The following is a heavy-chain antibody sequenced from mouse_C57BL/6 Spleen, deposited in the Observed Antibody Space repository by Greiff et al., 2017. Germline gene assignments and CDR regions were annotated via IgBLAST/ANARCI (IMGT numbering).Heavy chain of an antibody. CDR3: ARLPLYAMDY. V-gene: IGHV5-17*01. Sequence: EVKVVESGGGLVKPGGSLKLSCAASGFTFSDYGMHWVRQAPEKGLEWVAYISSGSSTIYYADTVKGRFTISRDNAKNTLFLQMTSLRSEDTAMYYCARLPLYAMDYWGQGTSVTVSS. CDR1: GFTFSDYG. D-gene: IGHD1-1*01. CDR2: ISSGSSTI. J-gene: IGHJ4*01.